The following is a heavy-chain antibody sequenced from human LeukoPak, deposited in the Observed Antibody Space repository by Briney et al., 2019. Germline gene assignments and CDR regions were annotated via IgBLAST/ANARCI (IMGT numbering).Heavy chain of an antibody. CDR3: ARETPYSSSWTVFDY. D-gene: IGHD6-13*01. V-gene: IGHV3-48*01. CDR1: GFTFSNYN. Sequence: PGGSLRLSCAASGFTFSNYNMNWVRQAPGKGLEWISYITISTTTIYYADSVKGRFTISRDNAKNSLYLQMSSLRAEDTAVYYCARETPYSSSWTVFDYWGQGTLVTVSS. CDR2: ITISTTTI. J-gene: IGHJ4*02.